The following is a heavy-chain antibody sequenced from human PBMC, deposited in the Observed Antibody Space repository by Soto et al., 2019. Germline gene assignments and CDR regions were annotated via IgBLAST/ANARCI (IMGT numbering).Heavy chain of an antibody. D-gene: IGHD2-8*01. CDR3: VGRLTSIYNYFDS. Sequence: PGGSLRLSCVASGFTFSDYYMDWVRQAPGKGLEWVARVKHRPKDFGTEYAASVTGRFIISRDDSQKSLFLQMNSLTAADTAIYYCVGRLTSIYNYFDSWGQGTQVTVSS. V-gene: IGHV3-72*01. CDR1: GFTFSDYY. CDR2: VKHRPKDFGT. J-gene: IGHJ4*02.